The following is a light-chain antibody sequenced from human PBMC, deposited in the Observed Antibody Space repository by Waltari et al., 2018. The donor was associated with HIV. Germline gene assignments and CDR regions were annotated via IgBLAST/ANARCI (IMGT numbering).Light chain of an antibody. CDR2: QDS. CDR3: QAWDSSTWV. J-gene: IGLJ3*02. V-gene: IGLV3-1*01. Sequence: SYELTQPPSVSVSPGQTATITCSGDTLGDKFACWYQQKPGQSPVFVIYQDSKRPSGIPERFSGSNSGNTATLTISGTQAMDEADYYCQAWDSSTWVFGGGTKLTVL. CDR1: TLGDKF.